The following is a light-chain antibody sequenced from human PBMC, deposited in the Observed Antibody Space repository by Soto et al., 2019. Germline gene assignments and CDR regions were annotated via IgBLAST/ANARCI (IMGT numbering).Light chain of an antibody. Sequence: QSVLTQPRSVSGSPGQSVTISCTGTSSDVGCYNYVSWYQQHPGKAPKLMIYDVSKRPSGVPDRFSGSKSCNTASLTISGLQAEDEADYYCCSYAGSYTYVFGTGTKVTVL. CDR2: DVS. J-gene: IGLJ1*01. V-gene: IGLV2-11*01. CDR1: SSDVGCYNY. CDR3: CSYAGSYTYV.